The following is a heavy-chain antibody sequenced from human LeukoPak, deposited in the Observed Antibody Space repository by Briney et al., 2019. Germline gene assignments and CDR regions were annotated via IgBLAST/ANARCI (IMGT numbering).Heavy chain of an antibody. CDR1: GFTFSSYE. V-gene: IGHV3-48*03. Sequence: GGSLRLSCAASGFTFSSYEMNWVRQAPGKGLEWVSYISSSGSTRYYADSVKGRFTISRDNAKNSLYLQMNSLRAEDTAVYYCARVEAYYMDVWGKGTTVTISS. CDR2: ISSSGSTR. J-gene: IGHJ6*03. CDR3: ARVEAYYMDV.